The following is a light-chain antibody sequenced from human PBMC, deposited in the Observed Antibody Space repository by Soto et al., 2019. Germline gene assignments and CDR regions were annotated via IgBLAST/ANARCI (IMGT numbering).Light chain of an antibody. Sequence: HSALTQPASVSGSPGQSITISCTGTSSDIGSNNYVSWFQQRPGKAPTLIIYEVSNRPSGVSTHFSGSKSGNTASLTISGLLPEDEAEYYCSSYTTTTRLFGGGTELTVL. V-gene: IGLV2-14*01. J-gene: IGLJ3*02. CDR2: EVS. CDR3: SSYTTTTRL. CDR1: SSDIGSNNY.